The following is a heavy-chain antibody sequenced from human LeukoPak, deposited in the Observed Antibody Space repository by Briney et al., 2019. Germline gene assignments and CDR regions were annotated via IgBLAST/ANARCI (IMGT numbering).Heavy chain of an antibody. Sequence: AAGSLTLSCAASGFTFSSYDMHWVRQATGKGLEWFSDIGTGGNTYYHGSLKSRFTISRENAKNSLYLQMSCLRAGVTAVYYCARASSRCESIGYFSDWGQGTLVTVSS. J-gene: IGHJ4*02. V-gene: IGHV3-13*01. CDR1: GFTFSSYD. D-gene: IGHD3-22*01. CDR3: ARASSRCESIGYFSD. CDR2: IGTGGNT.